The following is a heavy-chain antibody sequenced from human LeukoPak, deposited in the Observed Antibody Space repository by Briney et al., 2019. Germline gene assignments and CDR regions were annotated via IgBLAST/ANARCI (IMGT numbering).Heavy chain of an antibody. CDR3: ARDLNYGDYEDYFDY. J-gene: IGHJ4*02. CDR1: GFTFSSYE. V-gene: IGHV3-48*03. Sequence: PGGSLRLSCAASGFTFSSYEMNRVRQAPGKGLEWVSYISSSGSTIYYADSVKGRFTISRDNAKNSLYLQMNSLRAEDTAVYYCARDLNYGDYEDYFDYWGQGTLVTVSS. D-gene: IGHD4-17*01. CDR2: ISSSGSTI.